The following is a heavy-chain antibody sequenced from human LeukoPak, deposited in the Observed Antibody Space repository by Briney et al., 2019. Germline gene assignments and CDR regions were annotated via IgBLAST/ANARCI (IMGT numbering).Heavy chain of an antibody. CDR1: GGSISSSSYY. V-gene: IGHV4-39*07. D-gene: IGHD3-22*01. J-gene: IGHJ3*02. Sequence: KTSETLSLTCTVSGGSISSSSYYWGWIRQPPGKGLEWIGSSYYSGSTYYNSSLKSRVTISVDTSKNQFSLKLSSVTAADTAVYYCARDLTMIVVVNAFDIWGQGTMVTVSS. CDR3: ARDLTMIVVVNAFDI. CDR2: SYYSGST.